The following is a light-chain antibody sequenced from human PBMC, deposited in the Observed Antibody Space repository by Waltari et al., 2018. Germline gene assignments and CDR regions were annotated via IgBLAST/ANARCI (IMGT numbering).Light chain of an antibody. CDR1: GSTLGFNV. Sequence: QSVLAQPPPVSGPPGQRVPIFCSGGGSTLGFNVVNSYQHLPGTHPRLLLFTNVQRPSGVPDRFSGSKSGTSASLAISGLQSEDEGHYYCAVWDDNLSGVVFGAGTQVTVL. CDR2: TNV. J-gene: IGLJ1*01. CDR3: AVWDDNLSGVV. V-gene: IGLV1-44*01.